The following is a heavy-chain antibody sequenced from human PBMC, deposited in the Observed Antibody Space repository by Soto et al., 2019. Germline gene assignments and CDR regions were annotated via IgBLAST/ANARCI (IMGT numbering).Heavy chain of an antibody. D-gene: IGHD3-10*01. Sequence: PGGSLRLSGAGSGWPFDDYAMHWVRQAPGKGLEWVSGISWNSGDIAYADSVKGRFTISRDNANNSLYLQMNSLRVEDTALYLCAKDAVRARYLYFYYMDVWGKGTTVTVSS. CDR2: ISWNSGDI. CDR3: AKDAVRARYLYFYYMDV. CDR1: GWPFDDYA. J-gene: IGHJ6*03. V-gene: IGHV3-9*01.